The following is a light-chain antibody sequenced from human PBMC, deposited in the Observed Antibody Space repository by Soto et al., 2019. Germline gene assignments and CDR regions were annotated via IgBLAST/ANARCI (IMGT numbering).Light chain of an antibody. J-gene: IGLJ1*01. CDR2: QVS. CDR1: GSDIGAYNS. Sequence: QSALTQPASVSGSPGQSITISCTGTGSDIGAYNSVSWYQHHPGKAPKLIVFQVSFRPSAVSDRFSGSKSDNTASLTISGLQTEDEADYYCLSYTTSRTFVFGTGTKLTVL. V-gene: IGLV2-14*01. CDR3: LSYTTSRTFV.